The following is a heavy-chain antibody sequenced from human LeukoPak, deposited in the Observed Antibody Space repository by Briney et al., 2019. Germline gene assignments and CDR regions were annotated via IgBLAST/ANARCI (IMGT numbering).Heavy chain of an antibody. V-gene: IGHV4-34*01. J-gene: IGHJ6*03. CDR3: ARTVTGTTRKYYYYMDV. CDR1: GGPFSGYY. D-gene: IGHD1-7*01. Sequence: SETLSLTCAVYGGPFSGYYWSWIRQPPGKGLEWIGEINHSGNTNYNPSLESRVTISVDTSKNQFSLKLTSVTAADTAVYYCARTVTGTTRKYYYYMDVWGKGTTVTVSS. CDR2: INHSGNT.